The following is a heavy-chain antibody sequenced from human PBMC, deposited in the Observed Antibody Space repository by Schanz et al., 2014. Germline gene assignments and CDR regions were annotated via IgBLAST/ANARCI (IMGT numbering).Heavy chain of an antibody. V-gene: IGHV3-23*01. CDR1: GFNFKAYA. J-gene: IGHJ4*02. CDR3: ARGDPVAGLDY. CDR2: IEFSGGTT. Sequence: EAQLLESGGGLVQPGGSLRLSCAASGFNFKAYAMSWVRQAPGKGLEWVSGIEFSGGTTYYADSVKGRFTISRDNSKNTVYLQMNSLRGEDTGMYYCARGDPVAGLDYWGRGTLVIVSS.